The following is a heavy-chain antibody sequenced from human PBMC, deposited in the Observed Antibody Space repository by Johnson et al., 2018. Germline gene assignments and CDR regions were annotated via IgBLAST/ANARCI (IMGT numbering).Heavy chain of an antibody. CDR3: ARDVGRWNDAVDC. Sequence: QVQLVESGGGVVQPGRSLRLSCAASGFTFSSYGMHWVRQAPGKGLEWVAVISYDERNKYYADSMKGRFTISRDNSKNTRYLQMNSLRAEVTAVYYCARDVGRWNDAVDCWGQGTMVTVS. D-gene: IGHD4-23*01. CDR1: GFTFSSYG. J-gene: IGHJ3*01. CDR2: ISYDERNK. V-gene: IGHV3-30*03.